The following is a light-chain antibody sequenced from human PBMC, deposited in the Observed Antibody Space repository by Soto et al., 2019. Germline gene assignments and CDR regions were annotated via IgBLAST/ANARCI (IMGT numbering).Light chain of an antibody. Sequence: QSVLTQPPSVSGAPGQRVTLSCTGPSSNLGAGYDVHWYQQLPGAAPKLVIFGNRNRPSGVPERFSGSKSGTSASLAIPGRQAEDEADYFCQAYDYSLTASVFGGGTKLTVL. J-gene: IGLJ3*02. CDR1: SSNLGAGYD. CDR2: GNR. V-gene: IGLV1-40*01. CDR3: QAYDYSLTASV.